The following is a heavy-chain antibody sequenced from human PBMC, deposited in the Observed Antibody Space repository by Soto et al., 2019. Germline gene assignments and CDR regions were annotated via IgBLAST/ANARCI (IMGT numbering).Heavy chain of an antibody. Sequence: EVQLLESGGGLVQPGRSLRLSCTASGFTFSSHAMTWVRQAPGKGLEWVSGLSDSGDSIYYADSVKGRFTIYRDNSMNTLYLQTNTLRVEDTAVYYCAKVSRSWYAGFFDLWGQGTLVTVSS. V-gene: IGHV3-23*01. CDR2: LSDSGDSI. J-gene: IGHJ4*02. CDR1: GFTFSSHA. CDR3: AKVSRSWYAGFFDL. D-gene: IGHD6-13*01.